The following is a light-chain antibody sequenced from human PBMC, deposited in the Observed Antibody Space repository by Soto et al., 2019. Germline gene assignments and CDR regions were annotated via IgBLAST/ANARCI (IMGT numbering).Light chain of an antibody. CDR3: CSYAGSLALME. CDR2: EVS. J-gene: IGLJ2*01. Sequence: QSALTQPASVSGSPGQSITISCTGTSSDVGSYNLVSWYQQDPGKAPKLLIYEVSKRPSGVSNRFSGFKSGNTASLTISGLQAEDEADYYCCSYAGSLALMEFGGGTKLTVL. V-gene: IGLV2-23*02. CDR1: SSDVGSYNL.